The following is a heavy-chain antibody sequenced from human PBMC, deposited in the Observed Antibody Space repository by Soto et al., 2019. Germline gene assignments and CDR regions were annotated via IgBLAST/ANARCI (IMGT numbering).Heavy chain of an antibody. Sequence: PWETLSLTCAVYGGSFSGYYWSWIRQPPGKGLEWIGEINHSGSTNYNPSLKSRVTISVDTSKNQFSLKLSSVTAADTAVYYCARGGTAYYYYYYGMDVWGQGTTVTVSS. V-gene: IGHV4-34*01. CDR2: INHSGST. CDR3: ARGGTAYYYYYYGMDV. J-gene: IGHJ6*02. D-gene: IGHD1-1*01. CDR1: GGSFSGYY.